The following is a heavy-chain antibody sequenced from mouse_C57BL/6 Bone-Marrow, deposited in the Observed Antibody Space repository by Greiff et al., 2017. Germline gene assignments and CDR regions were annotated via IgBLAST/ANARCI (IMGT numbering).Heavy chain of an antibody. CDR1: GYSITSGYD. J-gene: IGHJ3*01. Sequence: VQLKESGPGMVKPSQSLSLSCTVTGYSITSGYDWHWIRHFPGNNLEWLGYISYSGSTNSNPSLKRRISITHYTSKNHFFLKLNSVTTEDTATYYCARDLGTEGGFAYWGQGTLVTVSA. D-gene: IGHD3-3*01. CDR2: ISYSGST. V-gene: IGHV3-1*01. CDR3: ARDLGTEGGFAY.